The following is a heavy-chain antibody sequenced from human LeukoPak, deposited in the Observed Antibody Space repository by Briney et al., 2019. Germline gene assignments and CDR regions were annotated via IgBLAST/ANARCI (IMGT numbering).Heavy chain of an antibody. Sequence: PSETLSLTGTVSGGSISSSGYYWGWIRQPPGKGLEWIGTIYYSGTTYYNPSLKSRVTISVDTSKNQFSLNLSSVTAADTAVYYCARQKGNFDYWGQGTLVTVSS. J-gene: IGHJ4*02. CDR3: ARQKGNFDY. CDR2: IYYSGTT. D-gene: IGHD3-10*01. V-gene: IGHV4-39*01. CDR1: GGSISSSGYY.